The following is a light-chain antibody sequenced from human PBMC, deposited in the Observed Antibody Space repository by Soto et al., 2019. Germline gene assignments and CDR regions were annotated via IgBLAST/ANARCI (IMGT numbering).Light chain of an antibody. CDR3: SSYTSTSTLVV. CDR1: SSDIGSYNY. CDR2: EVS. J-gene: IGLJ3*02. Sequence: QSALTQPASVSGSPGQSITISCTGTSSDIGSYNYVSWYQHRPGKAPKLIIYEVSHRPSGISNRFSGSQSGNTASLTISGLQAEDEADYYCSSYTSTSTLVVFGGGTKLTVL. V-gene: IGLV2-14*01.